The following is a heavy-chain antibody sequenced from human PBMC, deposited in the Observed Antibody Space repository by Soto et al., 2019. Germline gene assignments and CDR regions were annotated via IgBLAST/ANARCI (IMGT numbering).Heavy chain of an antibody. V-gene: IGHV3-30*03. CDR2: ISRDGGTK. Sequence: QVQLVESGGGVVQPGRSLRLSCAVSGFTVSTYGMHWVRHAPGKGLEWVAVISRDGGTKYYADSVKGRFTISRDNSRNTLFLEMNSLRGDDMAVYYCIGEVASGYWGQGTLVTVSS. J-gene: IGHJ4*02. CDR1: GFTVSTYG. CDR3: IGEVASGY. D-gene: IGHD2-21*01.